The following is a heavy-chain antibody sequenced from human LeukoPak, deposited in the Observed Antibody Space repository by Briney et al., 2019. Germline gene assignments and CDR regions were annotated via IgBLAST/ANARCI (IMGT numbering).Heavy chain of an antibody. V-gene: IGHV1-2*02. Sequence: ASVKVSCKASGYTFTGYYMHWVRQAPGQGLEWMGWINPNSGGTNYAQKFEGRVAMTRDTSITTAYMELSRLRSDDTAVYYCASGNSGSYPIFHYWGQGTLVTVSS. J-gene: IGHJ4*02. CDR2: INPNSGGT. CDR3: ASGNSGSYPIFHY. D-gene: IGHD1-26*01. CDR1: GYTFTGYY.